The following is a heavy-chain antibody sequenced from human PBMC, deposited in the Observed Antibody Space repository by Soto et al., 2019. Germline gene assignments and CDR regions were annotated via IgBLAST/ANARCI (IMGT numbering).Heavy chain of an antibody. CDR1: GGSISSSSYY. CDR3: ARRRGGYCTNGVCYEPPPHYYYYYMDV. Sequence: QLQLQESGPGLVKPSETLSLTCTVSGGSISSSSYYWGWIRQPPGKGLEWIGSIYYSGSTYYNPSLKSRVTISVDTSKNQFSLKLSSVTAADTAVYYCARRRGGYCTNGVCYEPPPHYYYYYMDVWGKGTTVTVSS. V-gene: IGHV4-39*01. D-gene: IGHD2-8*01. CDR2: IYYSGST. J-gene: IGHJ6*03.